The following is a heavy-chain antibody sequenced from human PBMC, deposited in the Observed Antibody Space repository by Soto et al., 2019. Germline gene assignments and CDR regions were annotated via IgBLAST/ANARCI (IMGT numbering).Heavy chain of an antibody. V-gene: IGHV3-23*01. Sequence: EVQLLESGGGLVQPGGSLRLSCAASGFTFSSYAMSWVRQAPGKGLEWVSVISGSGDSTYYADSVRGRFTISRDNSKTTLYLQMNSLRAEDTAVYYCAKDRDRAAAGPTKFYGMDVWGKGTTVTVSS. CDR3: AKDRDRAAAGPTKFYGMDV. CDR1: GFTFSSYA. D-gene: IGHD6-13*01. J-gene: IGHJ6*04. CDR2: ISGSGDST.